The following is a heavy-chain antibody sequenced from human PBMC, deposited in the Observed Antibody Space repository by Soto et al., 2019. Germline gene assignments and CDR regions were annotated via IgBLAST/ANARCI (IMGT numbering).Heavy chain of an antibody. CDR2: IYYSGST. J-gene: IGHJ4*02. CDR3: ARGSSSGYSYGFLDY. CDR1: GGSFRSGSYY. V-gene: IGHV4-31*03. Sequence: SETLSLTCTVSGGSFRSGSYYWSWIRQHQGKGLEWIGYIYYSGSTYYNPSLKSRVTISVDTSKNQFSLKLSSVTAADTAVYYCARGSSSGYSYGFLDYWGQGTLVTVSS. D-gene: IGHD5-18*01.